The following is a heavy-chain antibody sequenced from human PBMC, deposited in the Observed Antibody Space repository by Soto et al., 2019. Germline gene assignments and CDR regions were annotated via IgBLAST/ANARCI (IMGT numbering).Heavy chain of an antibody. CDR1: GGTFSSYA. D-gene: IGHD2-15*01. J-gene: IGHJ6*02. CDR3: ASVWAAGYCSGGSCYSPYYYGMDV. V-gene: IGHV1-69*13. Sequence: PGASVKVSCKASGGTFSSYAISWVRQAPGQGLEWMGGIIPIFGTANYAQKFQGRVTITADESTSTAYMELSSLRSEDTAVYYCASVWAAGYCSGGSCYSPYYYGMDVWGQGTTVTVSS. CDR2: IIPIFGTA.